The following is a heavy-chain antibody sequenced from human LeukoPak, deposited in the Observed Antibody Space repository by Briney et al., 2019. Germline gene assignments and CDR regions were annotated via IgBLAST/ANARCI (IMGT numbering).Heavy chain of an antibody. Sequence: PFETRSLTCAVSGGSISSGGYSWSWIRQPPGKGLEWIGYIYHSGSTYYNPSLKSRVTVSVDRSNNQFSLKLSSVTAADTAEYYCARGAVVVVADRGWYFDLWARGTLVTVSS. CDR1: GGSISSGGYS. CDR2: IYHSGST. V-gene: IGHV4-30-2*01. D-gene: IGHD2-15*01. J-gene: IGHJ2*01. CDR3: ARGAVVVVADRGWYFDL.